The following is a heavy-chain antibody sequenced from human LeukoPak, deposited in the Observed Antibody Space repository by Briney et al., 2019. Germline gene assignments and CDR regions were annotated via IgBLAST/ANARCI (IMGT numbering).Heavy chain of an antibody. CDR3: ARDTRSYDSSGYYFFDF. CDR1: GGSISSYY. CDR2: IYGSGST. Sequence: SEILSLTCTVSGGSISSYYWSWIRQPPGKGLEWIGHIYGSGSTNYNPSLKSRVTLSVDTSKNQFSLKLSSVTAADTAVYFCARDTRSYDSSGYYFFDFWGQGTLVTVSS. V-gene: IGHV4-59*01. D-gene: IGHD3-22*01. J-gene: IGHJ4*02.